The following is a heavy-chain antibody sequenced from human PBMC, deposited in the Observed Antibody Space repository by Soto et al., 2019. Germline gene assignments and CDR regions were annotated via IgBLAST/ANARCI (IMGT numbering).Heavy chain of an antibody. CDR1: GLTFSSHA. V-gene: IGHV3-23*01. CDR2: ISGSVGST. D-gene: IGHD1-26*01. CDR3: AKDGGVSDYGPADY. Sequence: EVQLLESGGGLVQPGGSLRLSCAASGLTFSSHAMSWVRQAPGKGLEWVSVISGSVGSTYYADSVKCRLTISRDNSKKPLYLQMNSLRADGTAGDYCAKDGGVSDYGPADYWGQGTLVTVSS. J-gene: IGHJ4*02.